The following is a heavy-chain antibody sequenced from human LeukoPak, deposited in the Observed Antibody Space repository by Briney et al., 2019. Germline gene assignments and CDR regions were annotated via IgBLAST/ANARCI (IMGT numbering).Heavy chain of an antibody. J-gene: IGHJ4*02. V-gene: IGHV4-59*01. CDR3: ARARYSSSPFDY. Sequence: SETLSLTCTVSGGSISGYYWSWIRQPPGKGLEWIGYIYDSGSTNYKPSLKSRVTISVDTSKNQFSLKLSSVTAADTALYYCARARYSSSPFDYWGQGTLVTVSS. D-gene: IGHD6-6*01. CDR2: IYDSGST. CDR1: GGSISGYY.